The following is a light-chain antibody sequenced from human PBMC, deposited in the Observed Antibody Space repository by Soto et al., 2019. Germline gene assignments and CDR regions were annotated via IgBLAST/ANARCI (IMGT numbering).Light chain of an antibody. CDR1: QSIGSW. CDR3: QQYNSLSRT. Sequence: DIQMTQSPSTLSASVGDRVTITCRASQSIGSWLAWYQQKPGKAPKLLIYKASSLESGVPSRFSGSGSGTEFTLTIISLQPDDFSTYYCQQYNSLSRTFGQGTKVEIK. CDR2: KAS. V-gene: IGKV1-5*03. J-gene: IGKJ1*01.